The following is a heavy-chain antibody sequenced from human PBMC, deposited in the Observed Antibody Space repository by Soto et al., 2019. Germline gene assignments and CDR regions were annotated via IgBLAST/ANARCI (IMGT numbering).Heavy chain of an antibody. Sequence: SETLSLTCTVSGGSISSSSYYWGWIRQPPGKGLEWIGSIYYSGSTYYNPSLKSRVTISVDTSKNQFSLKLSSVTAADTAVYYCASLWWYFDYWGQGTLVTVSS. CDR3: ASLWWYFDY. D-gene: IGHD3-10*01. J-gene: IGHJ4*02. CDR2: IYYSGST. CDR1: GGSISSSSYY. V-gene: IGHV4-39*01.